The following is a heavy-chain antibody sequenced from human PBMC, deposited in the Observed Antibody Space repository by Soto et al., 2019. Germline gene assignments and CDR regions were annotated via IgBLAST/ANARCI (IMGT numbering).Heavy chain of an antibody. J-gene: IGHJ6*02. CDR3: ARTSAAGKYYYGMDV. V-gene: IGHV5-51*01. D-gene: IGHD6-13*01. CDR1: GYSFTSYW. CDR2: IYPGDSDT. Sequence: GESLKISCKGSGYSFTSYWIGWVRQMPGKGLEWMGIIYPGDSDTRYSPSFQGQVTISADKSINTAYLQWSSLKASDTAMYYCARTSAAGKYYYGMDVWGQGTTVTSP.